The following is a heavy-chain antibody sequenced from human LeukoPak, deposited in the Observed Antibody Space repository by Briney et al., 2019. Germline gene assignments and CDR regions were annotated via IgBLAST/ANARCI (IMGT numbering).Heavy chain of an antibody. CDR3: ARGGYYGSGNDFRFDP. D-gene: IGHD3-10*01. CDR2: IHYTGST. V-gene: IGHV4-59*01. Sequence: SETLSLTCTVAGGSISSYYWSWIRQPPGKGLECIGYIHYTGSTNYNPSLKSRVTISVETSKNQFSLKLKSVTAADTAVYYCARGGYYGSGNDFRFDPWGQGTLVTVSS. CDR1: GGSISSYY. J-gene: IGHJ5*02.